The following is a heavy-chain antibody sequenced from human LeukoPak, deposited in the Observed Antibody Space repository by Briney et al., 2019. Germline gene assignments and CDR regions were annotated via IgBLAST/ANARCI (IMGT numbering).Heavy chain of an antibody. D-gene: IGHD6-13*01. CDR1: GFTFSSYA. V-gene: IGHV3-23*01. CDR3: AKVAGYSSSWYLGYYYYMDV. J-gene: IGHJ6*03. CDR2: ISGSGGST. Sequence: GGSLRLSCAASGFTFSSYAMSWVRQAPGKGLEWVSAISGSGGSTYYADSVKGRFTVSRDNSKNTLYLQMNSLRAEDTAVYYCAKVAGYSSSWYLGYYYYMDVWGKGTTVTVSS.